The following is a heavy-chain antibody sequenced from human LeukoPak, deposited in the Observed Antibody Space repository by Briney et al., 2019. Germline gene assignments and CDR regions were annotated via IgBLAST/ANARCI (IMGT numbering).Heavy chain of an antibody. D-gene: IGHD5-24*01. J-gene: IGHJ4*02. V-gene: IGHV3-48*01. Sequence: GGSLRLSCAASGFTFSDYSMNWVRQAPGKGLEWISYIGISSGNTKYADSVKGRFTISGDKAKNSLYLQMNSLRVEDTAVYYCARDYKYAFDNWGQGTLVTVSS. CDR1: GFTFSDYS. CDR2: IGISSGNT. CDR3: ARDYKYAFDN.